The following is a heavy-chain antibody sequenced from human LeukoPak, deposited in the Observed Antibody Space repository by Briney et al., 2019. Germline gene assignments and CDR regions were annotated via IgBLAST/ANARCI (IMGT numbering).Heavy chain of an antibody. D-gene: IGHD7-27*01. CDR2: IYNGGDTI. CDR1: GFTFSDHY. Sequence: PGGSLRLSCATSGFTFSDHYMTWIRQAPGKGLETVSYIYNGGDTIYYADSVRGRFTISRDNAESPLYLQMNSLRAEDTAVYYCARGHWGLDYWGRGNLVTVSS. J-gene: IGHJ4*02. CDR3: ARGHWGLDY. V-gene: IGHV3-11*04.